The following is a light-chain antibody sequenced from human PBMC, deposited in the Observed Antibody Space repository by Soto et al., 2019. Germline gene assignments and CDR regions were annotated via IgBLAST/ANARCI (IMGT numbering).Light chain of an antibody. CDR1: QSVKSSY. CDR3: QQYGSSIT. CDR2: GTS. V-gene: IGKV3-20*01. J-gene: IGKJ5*01. Sequence: EMVLTQSPGTLSLSPGERATLPCRASQSVKSSYLAWYQHKPGQAPRLLIYGTSSRATGIPDRFSGSGSGTDFTLTISRLEPEDFAVYYCQQYGSSITFGQGTRLEIK.